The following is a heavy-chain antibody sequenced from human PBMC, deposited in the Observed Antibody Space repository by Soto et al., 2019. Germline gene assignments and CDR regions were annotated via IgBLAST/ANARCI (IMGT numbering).Heavy chain of an antibody. Sequence: AGGSLRLSCAASGFTFSSYWMSWVRQAPGKGLEWVANIKQDGSEKYYVDSVKGRFTISRDNAKNSLYLQMNSLRAEDTAVYYCARSAGANYYYYYGMDVWGQGTTVTVSS. D-gene: IGHD1-26*01. J-gene: IGHJ6*02. CDR1: GFTFSSYW. CDR3: ARSAGANYYYYYGMDV. CDR2: IKQDGSEK. V-gene: IGHV3-7*01.